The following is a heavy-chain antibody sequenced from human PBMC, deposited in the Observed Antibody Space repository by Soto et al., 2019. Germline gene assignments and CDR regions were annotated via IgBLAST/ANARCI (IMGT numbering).Heavy chain of an antibody. J-gene: IGHJ4*02. V-gene: IGHV4-4*02. Sequence: PSETLSLTCAVSGVSISSGNWWTWVRQTPQRGLEYIGEIFHDGTANYYPSFERRVAISVDSLRTEDTAVYYCTRVALSGVINLFDYWGQGTLVTVSS. CDR2: IFHDGTA. D-gene: IGHD3-22*01. CDR1: GVSISSGNW. CDR3: FDY.